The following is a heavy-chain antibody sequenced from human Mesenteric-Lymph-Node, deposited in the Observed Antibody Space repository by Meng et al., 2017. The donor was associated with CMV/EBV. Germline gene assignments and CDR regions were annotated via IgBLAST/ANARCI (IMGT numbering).Heavy chain of an antibody. J-gene: IGHJ4*02. CDR1: GVTFSTYY. CDR3: ASAYDSSGI. Sequence: SCAASGVTFSTYYIGWIRQAPGKGLEWVSYISSSSSYTNYADSVKGRFTISRDNAKNSLYLQMNSLRAEDSAVYYCASAYDSSGIRGQGTLVTVSS. CDR2: ISSSSSYT. D-gene: IGHD3-22*01. V-gene: IGHV3-11*06.